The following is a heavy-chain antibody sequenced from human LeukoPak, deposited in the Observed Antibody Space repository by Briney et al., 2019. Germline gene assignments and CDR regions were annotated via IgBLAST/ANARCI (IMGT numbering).Heavy chain of an antibody. CDR3: ARSIGAAYFDN. CDR1: GFTFSSYS. D-gene: IGHD6-13*01. V-gene: IGHV3-21*01. Sequence: GGSLRLSCAGSGFTFSSYSMNWVRQAPGKGLEWVSFISSGSNDIYYADSVKGRFTISRDNAKNSLYLEMNSLRAEDTAVYYCARSIGAAYFDNWGQGTLDTVSS. CDR2: ISSGSNDI. J-gene: IGHJ4*02.